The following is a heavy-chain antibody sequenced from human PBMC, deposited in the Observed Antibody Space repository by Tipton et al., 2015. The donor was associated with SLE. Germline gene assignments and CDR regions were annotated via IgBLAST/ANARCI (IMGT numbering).Heavy chain of an antibody. CDR2: IWYDGSNK. V-gene: IGHV3-33*06. Sequence: SLRLSCAASGFTFSSYGMHWVRQAPGKGLEWVAVIWYDGSNKYYADSVKGRFTISRDNSKNTLYLQMNSLRAEDTAVYYCAKGPGGMDVWGQGTTVTVSS. CDR3: AKGPGGMDV. CDR1: GFTFSSYG. J-gene: IGHJ6*02.